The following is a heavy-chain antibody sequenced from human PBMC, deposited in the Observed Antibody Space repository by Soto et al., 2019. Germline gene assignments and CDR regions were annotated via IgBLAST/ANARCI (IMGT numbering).Heavy chain of an antibody. D-gene: IGHD6-19*01. CDR2: IDSSGEK. CDR3: ARRHLAVAVSPWFDP. J-gene: IGHJ5*02. Sequence: QVTLKESGPVLVKPTETLTLRCTVSGLSITDSEMGVSWIRQPPGQPLAWLAHIDSSGEKSDRTFLKSRLAISKATSKSQIVLTMTNMDPADTATYYCARRHLAVAVSPWFDPWGQGIPVTVSS. V-gene: IGHV2-26*01. CDR1: GLSITDSEMG.